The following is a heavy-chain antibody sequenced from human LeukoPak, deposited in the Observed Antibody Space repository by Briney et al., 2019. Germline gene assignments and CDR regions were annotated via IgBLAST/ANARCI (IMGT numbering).Heavy chain of an antibody. CDR1: GFTFSSYE. CDR2: ISSSGSTI. V-gene: IGHV3-48*03. Sequence: GGSPRLSCAASGFTFSSYEMNWVRQAPGKGLEWVSYISSSGSTIYYADSVKGRFTISRDNAKNSLYLQMNSLRAEDTAVYYCAREIYYYGSGSYYDYFDYWGQGTLVTVSS. CDR3: AREIYYYGSGSYYDYFDY. J-gene: IGHJ4*02. D-gene: IGHD3-10*01.